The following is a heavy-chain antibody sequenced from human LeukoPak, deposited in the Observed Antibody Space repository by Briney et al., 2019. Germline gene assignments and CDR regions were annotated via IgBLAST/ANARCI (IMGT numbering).Heavy chain of an antibody. CDR2: IYYSGST. Sequence: PSETLSLTCTVSGGSISSSSYYWGWIRQPPGKGLEWIGSIYYSGSTYYNPSLKSRVTISVDTSKNQFSLKLSSVTAADTAVYYCARLFSHLNSYGESSAVGAFDIWGQGTMVTVSS. J-gene: IGHJ3*02. V-gene: IGHV4-39*01. CDR1: GGSISSSSYY. CDR3: ARLFSHLNSYGESSAVGAFDI. D-gene: IGHD5-18*01.